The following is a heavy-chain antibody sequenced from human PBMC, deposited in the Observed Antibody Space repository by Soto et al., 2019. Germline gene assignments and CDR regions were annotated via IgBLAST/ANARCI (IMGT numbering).Heavy chain of an antibody. J-gene: IGHJ4*02. D-gene: IGHD3-9*01. CDR2: ISAHNGYT. Sequence: GASVKVSCKASGYTFTSYGISWVRQAPGQGLEWMGWISAHNGYTRYAQKLRGRVTMTTATSTSTVYMDVRSLRSQDTAVYYCARGPFFYDALTGHLNSGYLDYWGQGTLVTVSS. CDR3: ARGPFFYDALTGHLNSGYLDY. V-gene: IGHV1-18*01. CDR1: GYTFTSYG.